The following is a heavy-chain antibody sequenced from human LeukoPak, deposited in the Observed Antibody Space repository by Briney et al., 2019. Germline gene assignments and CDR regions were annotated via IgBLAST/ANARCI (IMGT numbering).Heavy chain of an antibody. CDR3: ANDVGGSDDAFDI. CDR1: GFTFDDYA. J-gene: IGHJ3*02. Sequence: PGGSLRLSCAASGFTFDDYAMHWVRQAPGKGLEWVSLISGDGGSTYYADSVKGRFTISRDNSKTSLYLQMNRLRNEATALYYCANDVGGSDDAFDIWGQGTMVTVSS. CDR2: ISGDGGST. V-gene: IGHV3-43*02. D-gene: IGHD1-26*01.